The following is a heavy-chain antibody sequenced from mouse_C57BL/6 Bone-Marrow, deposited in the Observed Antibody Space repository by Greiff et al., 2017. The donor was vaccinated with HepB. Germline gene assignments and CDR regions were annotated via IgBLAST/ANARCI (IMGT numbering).Heavy chain of an antibody. J-gene: IGHJ4*01. Sequence: VQLQQSGAELVRPEASVKLSCTASGFNIKDYYMHWVKQRPEQGLEWIGRIDPEDGDTEYAPKFQGKATMTADTSSNTAYLQLSSLTSEDTAVYYCTTKSSWYAMDYWGQGTSVTVSS. CDR1: GFNIKDYY. CDR3: TTKSSWYAMDY. D-gene: IGHD1-1*01. CDR2: IDPEDGDT. V-gene: IGHV14-1*01.